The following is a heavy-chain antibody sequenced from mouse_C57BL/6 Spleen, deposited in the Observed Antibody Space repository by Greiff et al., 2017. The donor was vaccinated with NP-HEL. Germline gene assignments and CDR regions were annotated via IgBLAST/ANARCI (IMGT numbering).Heavy chain of an antibody. CDR1: GYSFTDHN. D-gene: IGHD1-1*01. J-gene: IGHJ3*01. CDR2: INPNYGTT. V-gene: IGHV1-39*01. CDR3: ARIYGSSGAWFAY. Sequence: QLQESGPELVKPGASVKISCKASGYSFTDHNMNWVKQSNGKSLEWIGVINPNYGTTSYNQKFKGKATLTVDQSSSTAYMQLNSLTSEDSAVYYCARIYGSSGAWFAYWGQGTLVTVSA.